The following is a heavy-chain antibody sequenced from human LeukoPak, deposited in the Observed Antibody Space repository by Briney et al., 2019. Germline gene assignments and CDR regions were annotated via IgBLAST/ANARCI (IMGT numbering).Heavy chain of an antibody. CDR2: IYYSGST. CDR3: ARDRGSGWQTSFAY. CDR1: GGSISSYY. D-gene: IGHD6-19*01. J-gene: IGHJ4*02. Sequence: PSETLSPTCTVAGGSISSYYWNWIRQPPGKGLEWIGYIYYSGSTNYNPSLKSRVTISLDTSKNQFSLRLSSVTAADTAVYYCARDRGSGWQTSFAYWGKGTLVTVSS. V-gene: IGHV4-59*01.